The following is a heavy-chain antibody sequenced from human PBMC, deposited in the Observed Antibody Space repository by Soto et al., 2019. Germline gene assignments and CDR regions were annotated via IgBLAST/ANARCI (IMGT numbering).Heavy chain of an antibody. CDR2: INSDGSST. CDR1: GFTFNSYW. CDR3: ARGGGYSSGPFDY. V-gene: IGHV3-74*01. Sequence: EVQLVESGGGLVQPGGSLRLSCAASGFTFNSYWMHWVRQAPGKGLVWVSRINSDGSSTTYADSVKGRFTISRDNAKNTLYLQRNSLRAEDTAVYYCARGGGYSSGPFDYWGQGTLVTVSS. J-gene: IGHJ4*02. D-gene: IGHD5-18*01.